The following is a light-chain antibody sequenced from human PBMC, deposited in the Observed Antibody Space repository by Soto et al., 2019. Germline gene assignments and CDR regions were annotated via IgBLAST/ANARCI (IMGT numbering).Light chain of an antibody. J-gene: IGKJ2*01. CDR2: GAS. CDR1: QSVSTN. Sequence: EIVMTQSPATLSVSPGERATLSCRASQSVSTNLAWYQQKPGQAPRLLIYGASTRATGIPVRFSGSVSGTEFTLTISSLQPEDFAIYYCQQYNNWRTFGQGTKLEI. CDR3: QQYNNWRT. V-gene: IGKV3D-15*01.